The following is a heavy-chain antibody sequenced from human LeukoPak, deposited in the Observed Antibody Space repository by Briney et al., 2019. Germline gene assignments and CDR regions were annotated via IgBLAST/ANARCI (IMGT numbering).Heavy chain of an antibody. J-gene: IGHJ4*02. V-gene: IGHV4-34*01. CDR2: IYYSGST. CDR1: GGSFSGYY. D-gene: IGHD3-9*01. CDR3: ARVPILTGYYPLHYFDY. Sequence: SETLSLTCAVYGGSFSGYYWSWIRQPPGKGLEWIGSIYYSGSTYYNPSLKSRVTISVDTSKNQFSLKLSSVTAADTAVYYCARVPILTGYYPLHYFDYWGQGTLVTVSS.